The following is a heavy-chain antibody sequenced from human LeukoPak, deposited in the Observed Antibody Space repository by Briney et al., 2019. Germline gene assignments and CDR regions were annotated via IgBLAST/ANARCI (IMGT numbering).Heavy chain of an antibody. CDR1: GGSISSYY. Sequence: SETLSLTCTVSGGSISSYYWNWIRQPPGKGLEWIGYIHYSGNTNYNPSLKSRVTISVDTSKNQFSLKLSSVTAADTAVYYCARAYRLRFLEWLSRPFDYWGQGTLVTVSS. D-gene: IGHD3-3*01. CDR3: ARAYRLRFLEWLSRPFDY. J-gene: IGHJ4*02. V-gene: IGHV4-59*12. CDR2: IHYSGNT.